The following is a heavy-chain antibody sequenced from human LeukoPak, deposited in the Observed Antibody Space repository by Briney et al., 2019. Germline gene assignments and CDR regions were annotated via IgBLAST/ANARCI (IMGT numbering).Heavy chain of an antibody. V-gene: IGHV1-2*02. CDR1: GYTFTGYY. J-gene: IGHJ6*02. CDR2: INPNSGGT. D-gene: IGHD3-10*01. CDR3: ARALVRGGPAAYGMDV. Sequence: ASVKVSCKASGYTFTGYYMHWVRQAPGQGLEWMGWINPNSGGTNYAQKFQGRVTMTRDTSISTAYMELSRLRSDDTAVYYCARALVRGGPAAYGMDVWGQGTTVTVSS.